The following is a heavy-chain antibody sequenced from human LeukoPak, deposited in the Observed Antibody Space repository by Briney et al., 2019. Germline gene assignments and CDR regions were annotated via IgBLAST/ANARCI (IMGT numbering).Heavy chain of an antibody. CDR2: INPNSGGT. V-gene: IGHV1-2*02. CDR1: GYTFTGYY. Sequence: ASVKVSCKVSGYTFTGYYMHWVRQAPGQGLEWMGWINPNSGGTNYAQKFQGRVTMTRDTSISTAYMELSRLRSDDTAVYYCARGPVGPEWLVWDFDYWGQGTLVTVSS. J-gene: IGHJ4*02. D-gene: IGHD6-19*01. CDR3: ARGPVGPEWLVWDFDY.